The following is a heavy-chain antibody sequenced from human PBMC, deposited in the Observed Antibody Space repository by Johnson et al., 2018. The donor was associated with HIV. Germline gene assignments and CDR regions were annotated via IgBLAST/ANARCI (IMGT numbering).Heavy chain of an antibody. J-gene: IGHJ3*02. V-gene: IGHV3-9*01. CDR3: AKDIYSVSGYQDI. CDR1: GFTFEDYA. D-gene: IGHD3-3*01. Sequence: VQLVESGGGLVQPGRSLRLSCAASGFTFEDYAMHWVRQPPGTGLEWVSSISWNSDTMAYAASVTGRFTISRDNAKNSLYLKMNSLRAEDTALYYCAKDIYSVSGYQDIWGQGTLVTVSS. CDR2: ISWNSDTM.